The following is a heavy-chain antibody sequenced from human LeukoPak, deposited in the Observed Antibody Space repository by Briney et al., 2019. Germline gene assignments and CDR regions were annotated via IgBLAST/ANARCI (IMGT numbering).Heavy chain of an antibody. CDR1: GFTFSIYA. CDR3: AKEGYDILTGYRTNWFDP. Sequence: GSLRLSCEASGFTFSIYAMTWVRQAPGKGLEWVSTFTNHHTTYYTESVKGRFTISRDNSKNTLYLQMDSVRPEDTAVYYCAKEGYDILTGYRTNWFDPWGQGTLVTVSS. D-gene: IGHD3-9*01. CDR2: FTNHHTT. V-gene: IGHV3-23*01. J-gene: IGHJ5*02.